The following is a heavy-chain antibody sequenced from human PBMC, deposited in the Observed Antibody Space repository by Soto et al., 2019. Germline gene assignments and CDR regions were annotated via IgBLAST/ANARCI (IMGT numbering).Heavy chain of an antibody. J-gene: IGHJ4*01. CDR3: ASGGFYYENSRHNAYVY. CDR2: IYYGGST. CDR1: GGSISSGGYY. V-gene: IGHV4-31*03. Sequence: PSETLSLTCTVSGGSISSGGYYWSWIRQHPGKGLEGIGYIYYGGSTYYNPSLKSRATISGDTSKNQFSLKLSSVTAAETAVYSCASGGFYYENSRHNAYVYWGQGTLVTVSS. D-gene: IGHD3-22*01.